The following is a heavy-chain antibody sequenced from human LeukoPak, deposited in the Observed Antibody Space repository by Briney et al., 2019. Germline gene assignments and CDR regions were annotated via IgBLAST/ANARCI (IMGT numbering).Heavy chain of an antibody. Sequence: GGSLRLSCAASGFTFSDYYMSWIRQAPGKGLEWVSYISSSGTTIYYADSVKGRFTISRDNAKNSLYLQMNSLRAEDTAVYYCARFTYSTTWCFDYWGQGTLATVSS. CDR1: GFTFSDYY. J-gene: IGHJ4*02. CDR3: ARFTYSTTWCFDY. V-gene: IGHV3-11*01. CDR2: ISSSGTTI. D-gene: IGHD6-13*01.